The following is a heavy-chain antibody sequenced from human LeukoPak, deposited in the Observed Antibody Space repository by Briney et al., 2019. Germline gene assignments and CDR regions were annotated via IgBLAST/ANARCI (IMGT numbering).Heavy chain of an antibody. V-gene: IGHV4-59*01. J-gene: IGHJ4*02. D-gene: IGHD1-26*01. CDR1: GGSINSYY. CDR3: ARVAVGAYFDY. CDR2: IYYSGST. Sequence: SETLSLTCTVSGGSINSYYWSWIRQPPGKGLEWIGYIYYSGSTNYNPSLKSRVTISVDTSKNQFSLKLSSVTAADTAVYYCARVAVGAYFDYWGQGTLVTVSS.